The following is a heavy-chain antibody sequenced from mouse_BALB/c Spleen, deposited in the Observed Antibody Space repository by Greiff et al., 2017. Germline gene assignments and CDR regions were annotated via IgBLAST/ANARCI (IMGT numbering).Heavy chain of an antibody. CDR2: ISYSGST. D-gene: IGHD2-4*01. Sequence: EVKLVESGPSLVKPSQTLSLTCSVTGDSITSGYWNWIRKFPGNKLEYMGYISYSGSTYYNPSLKSRISITRDTSKNQYYLQLNSVTTEDTATYYCARYPNDYDYAMDYWGQGTSVTVSS. CDR3: ARYPNDYDYAMDY. J-gene: IGHJ4*01. CDR1: GDSITSGY. V-gene: IGHV3-8*02.